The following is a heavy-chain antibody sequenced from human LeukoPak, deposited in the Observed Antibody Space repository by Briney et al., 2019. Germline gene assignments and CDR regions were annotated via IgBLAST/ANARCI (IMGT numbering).Heavy chain of an antibody. Sequence: SETLSLTCTVSGGSISSYYWSWIRQPPGKGLEWIGYSYYSGSTNYNPSLKSRVPISVDTSKNQFSLKLSSVTAADTAVYYCARVYYYDSSGYYRGLYYYGMDVWGQGTTVTVSS. CDR1: GGSISSYY. V-gene: IGHV4-59*01. CDR3: ARVYYYDSSGYYRGLYYYGMDV. J-gene: IGHJ6*02. D-gene: IGHD3-22*01. CDR2: SYYSGST.